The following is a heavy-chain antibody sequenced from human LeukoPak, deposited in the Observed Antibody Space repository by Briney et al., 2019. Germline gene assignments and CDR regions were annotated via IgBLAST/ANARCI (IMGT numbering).Heavy chain of an antibody. V-gene: IGHV1-8*01. CDR2: MSPNSGNT. Sequence: RASVKVSCKASGYTFTSYDIYWLRQAPGQGPEWMGWMSPNSGNTGSAQRFQGRVTMTRDTSMSSAYMELSNLRPEDTAVYYCARGSFSRWTTQSYFDYWGQGTLVTVSS. CDR1: GYTFTSYD. CDR3: ARGSFSRWTTQSYFDY. J-gene: IGHJ4*02. D-gene: IGHD4-23*01.